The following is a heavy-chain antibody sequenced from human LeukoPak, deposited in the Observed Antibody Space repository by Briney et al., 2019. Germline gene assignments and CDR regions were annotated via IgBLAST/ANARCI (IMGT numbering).Heavy chain of an antibody. J-gene: IGHJ6*02. V-gene: IGHV4-34*01. D-gene: IGHD5-18*01. Sequence: SETLSLTCAVYGGSFSGYYWSWIRQPPGKGLEWIGEINHSGSTNYNPSLKSRVTISVDTSKNQFSLKLSSVTAADTAVYYCARAPTAHYYYYYGMDVWGQGTTVTVSS. CDR1: GGSFSGYY. CDR3: ARAPTAHYYYYYGMDV. CDR2: INHSGST.